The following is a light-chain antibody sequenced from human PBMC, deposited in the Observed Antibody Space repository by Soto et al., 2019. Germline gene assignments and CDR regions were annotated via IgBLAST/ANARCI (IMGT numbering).Light chain of an antibody. J-gene: IGLJ1*01. CDR1: KLGDKY. Sequence: SYELTQPPSVSVSPGQTASITCSGDKLGDKYACWYQQKPGQSPVLVIYQDSKRPSGIPERFSGSSSGNTATLTISGTQAMDEADYYCQAWDSDYVFGTGTKVTVL. V-gene: IGLV3-1*01. CDR3: QAWDSDYV. CDR2: QDS.